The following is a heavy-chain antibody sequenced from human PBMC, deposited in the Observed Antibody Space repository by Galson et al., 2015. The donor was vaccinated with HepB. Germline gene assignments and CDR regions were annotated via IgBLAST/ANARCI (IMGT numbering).Heavy chain of an antibody. J-gene: IGHJ6*03. D-gene: IGHD2-2*01. Sequence: SLRLSCAASGFTFTRYSVHWVRQAPGKGLEWVAVIWYDGSNKYYADSVKGRFTISRDNSKNTLYLQMNSLRAEDTAVYYCAREGVVVPTEIFRPTLYYNYYYMDGWGKGTTVTVSS. V-gene: IGHV3-33*01. CDR1: GFTFTRYS. CDR3: AREGVVVPTEIFRPTLYYNYYYMDG. CDR2: IWYDGSNK.